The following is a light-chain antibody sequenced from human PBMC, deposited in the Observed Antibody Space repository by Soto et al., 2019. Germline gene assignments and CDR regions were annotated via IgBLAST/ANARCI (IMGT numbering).Light chain of an antibody. Sequence: AIRMSQSPSSFSASTGDRVTITCRASQGISSYLAWYQQKPGTAPKLLISAASTLQSGVPSRFSGSGSGTDFTLTISSLQSEDLATYYCQQYYTYPRTFGQGTKVDIK. V-gene: IGKV1-8*01. J-gene: IGKJ1*01. CDR3: QQYYTYPRT. CDR1: QGISSY. CDR2: AAS.